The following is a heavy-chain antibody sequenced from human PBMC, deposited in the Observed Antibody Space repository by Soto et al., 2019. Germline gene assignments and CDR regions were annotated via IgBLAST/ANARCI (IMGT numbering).Heavy chain of an antibody. V-gene: IGHV3-48*01. CDR1: GGTCISYS. J-gene: IGHJ4*02. D-gene: IGHD5-18*01. CDR2: ISSSSSTI. Sequence: GGSLRLSCAASGGTCISYSMNWVRQAPGKGLEWVSYISSSSSTIYYADSVKGRFTISRDNAKNSLYLQMNSLRAEDTAVYYCARDYSSYGPFDYWGQGTLVTVSS. CDR3: ARDYSSYGPFDY.